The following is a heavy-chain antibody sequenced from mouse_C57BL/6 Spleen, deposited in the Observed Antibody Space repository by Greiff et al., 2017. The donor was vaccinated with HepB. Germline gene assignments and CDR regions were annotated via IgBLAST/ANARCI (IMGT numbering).Heavy chain of an antibody. CDR2: IYPSDSET. V-gene: IGHV1-61*01. J-gene: IGHJ3*01. CDR3: ARSHRGAWCAY. D-gene: IGHD2-14*01. CDR1: GYTFTSYW. Sequence: QVQLQQPGAELVRPGSSVKLSCKASGYTFTSYWMDWVKQRPGQGLEWIGNIYPSDSETHYNQKFKDKATLTVDKSSSTAYMQLSSLTSEDSAVYYCARSHRGAWCAYWGQGTLVTVSA.